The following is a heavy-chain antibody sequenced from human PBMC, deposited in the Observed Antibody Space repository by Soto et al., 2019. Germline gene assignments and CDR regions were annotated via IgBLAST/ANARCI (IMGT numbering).Heavy chain of an antibody. CDR2: IVVGSGNT. V-gene: IGHV1-58*01. D-gene: IGHD2-2*01. CDR1: GFTFTSSA. J-gene: IGHJ6*02. Sequence: QMQLVQSGPEVKKPGTSVKVSCKASGFTFTSSAVQWVRQARGQRLEWIGWIVVGSGNTNYAQKFQERVTITRDMSTSTAYMELSSLRSEDTAVYYCAADYCISTSCKYYGMDVWGQGTTVTVSS. CDR3: AADYCISTSCKYYGMDV.